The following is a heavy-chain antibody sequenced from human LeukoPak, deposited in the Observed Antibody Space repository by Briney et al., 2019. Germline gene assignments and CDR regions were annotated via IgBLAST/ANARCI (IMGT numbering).Heavy chain of an antibody. J-gene: IGHJ6*03. V-gene: IGHV3-43*01. D-gene: IGHD2-2*01. CDR2: ISWDGGST. CDR3: ARSSSTYYYYMDV. Sequence: GGSLRLSCAASGFTFDDYTMHWVRQAPGKGLEWVSLISWDGGSTYYADYVKGRFTISRDNSKNSLYLQMNSLRTEDTALYYCARSSSTYYYYMDVWGKGTTVTVSS. CDR1: GFTFDDYT.